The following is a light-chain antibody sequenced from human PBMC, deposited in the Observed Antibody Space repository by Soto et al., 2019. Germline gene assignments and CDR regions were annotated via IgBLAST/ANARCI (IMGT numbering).Light chain of an antibody. J-gene: IGKJ2*03. CDR3: QQRSNWPRS. CDR2: DAS. Sequence: EIVLTQSPATLSLSPGERATLSCRASQSVSSYLAGYQQKPGQAPRLLIYDASNRATGIPARFSGSGSGTDFSLTMCSLETEDFASYYCQQRSNWPRSFGEGTKLEIK. V-gene: IGKV3-11*01. CDR1: QSVSSY.